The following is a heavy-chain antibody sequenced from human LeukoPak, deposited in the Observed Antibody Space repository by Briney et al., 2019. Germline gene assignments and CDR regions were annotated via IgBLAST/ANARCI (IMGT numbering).Heavy chain of an antibody. CDR3: ASGHGYYYDSSGQGAFDI. V-gene: IGHV1-69*04. Sequence: SVKVSCKASGGIFSSYAISWVRQAPGQGLEWMGRIIPILGIANYAQKFQGRVTITADKSTSTAYMELSSLRSEDTAVYYCASGHGYYYDSSGQGAFDIWGQGTMVTVSS. CDR2: IIPILGIA. J-gene: IGHJ3*02. CDR1: GGIFSSYA. D-gene: IGHD3-22*01.